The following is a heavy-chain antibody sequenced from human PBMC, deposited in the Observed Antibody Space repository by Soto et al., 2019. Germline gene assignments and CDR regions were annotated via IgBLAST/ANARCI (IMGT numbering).Heavy chain of an antibody. CDR1: GFTFSTYW. Sequence: GGSLRLSCAASGFTFSTYWMQWVRQVPGEGLMWVSSISENGGITAYADSVKGRFTISRDNAKNTLYLQMNGLRVEDTAIYYCAREYYSSGTHWGQGTLVTVSS. J-gene: IGHJ1*01. CDR2: ISENGGIT. D-gene: IGHD3-10*01. CDR3: AREYYSSGTH. V-gene: IGHV3-74*01.